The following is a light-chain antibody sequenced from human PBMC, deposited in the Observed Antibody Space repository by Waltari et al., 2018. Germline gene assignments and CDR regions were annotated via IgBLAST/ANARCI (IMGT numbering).Light chain of an antibody. CDR2: NNN. CDR1: GAPFGAGFE. V-gene: IGLV1-40*01. Sequence: QSVLTQPPSVPGAPGPRVTISCTGSGAPFGAGFETHWYQQLPGGVPNPLISNNNKRPSGVPERFSASKSGTSASLAITGLQAEDEGDYFCQSYDSYWGVVFGGGTKLTVL. CDR3: QSYDSYWGVV. J-gene: IGLJ3*02.